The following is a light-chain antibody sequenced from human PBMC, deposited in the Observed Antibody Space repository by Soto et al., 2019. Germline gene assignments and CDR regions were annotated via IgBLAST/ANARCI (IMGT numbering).Light chain of an antibody. J-gene: IGKJ1*01. CDR3: QQYNSYSWT. CDR2: KAS. V-gene: IGKV1-5*03. Sequence: DLQLTQSPSTLPASVGDRVTITCRASQNIGSWLAWYQEKPGKAPKLLIYKASSLETGVPSRFSGYGSGTEFTLSISSLQPDDFATYYCQQYNSYSWTFGQGTKVEIK. CDR1: QNIGSW.